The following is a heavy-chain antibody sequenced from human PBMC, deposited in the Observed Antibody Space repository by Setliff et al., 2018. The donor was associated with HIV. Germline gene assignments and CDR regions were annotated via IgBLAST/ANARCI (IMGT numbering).Heavy chain of an antibody. J-gene: IGHJ5*02. CDR3: SKDWPRGWNWFDP. CDR1: GFTFSDYY. D-gene: IGHD6-19*01. CDR2: VSSSSTNFT. V-gene: IGHV3-11*05. Sequence: PGGSLRLSCAASGFTFSDYYMGWIRQAPGKGLEWVSYVSSSSTNFTKYADSVKGRFTISRDNSKNTLYLQISSLRGEDTAVYYCSKDWPRGWNWFDPWGQGTLVTVSS.